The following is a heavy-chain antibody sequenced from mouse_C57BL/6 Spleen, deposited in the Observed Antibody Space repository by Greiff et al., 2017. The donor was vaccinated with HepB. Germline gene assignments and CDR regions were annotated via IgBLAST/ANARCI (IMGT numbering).Heavy chain of an antibody. V-gene: IGHV1-82*01. CDR2: IYPGDGDT. Sequence: QVQLQQSGPELVKPGASVKISCKASGYAFSSSWMNWVKQRPGKGLEWIGRIYPGDGDTNYNGKFKGKATLTADKSSSTAYMQISSLTSEDSAVYFCAPSYYYGSLYYFDYWGQGTTLTVSS. J-gene: IGHJ2*01. CDR3: APSYYYGSLYYFDY. CDR1: GYAFSSSW. D-gene: IGHD1-1*01.